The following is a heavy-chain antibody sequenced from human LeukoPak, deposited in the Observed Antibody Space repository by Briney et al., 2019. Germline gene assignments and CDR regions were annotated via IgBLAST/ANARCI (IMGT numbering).Heavy chain of an antibody. Sequence: TSETLSLTCAVYGGSFSSYYWSWIRQPAGKRLEWIGRIYTSGTTNYNPSLKSRVTMSVDTSKNQFSLRLSSVTAADTAMYYCAATTIGWFDPWGQGTLVTVSS. CDR3: AATTIGWFDP. V-gene: IGHV4-59*10. CDR1: GGSFSSYY. J-gene: IGHJ5*02. D-gene: IGHD1-26*01. CDR2: IYTSGTT.